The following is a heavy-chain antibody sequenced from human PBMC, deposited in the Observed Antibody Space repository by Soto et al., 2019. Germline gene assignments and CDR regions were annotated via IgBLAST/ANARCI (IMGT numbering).Heavy chain of an antibody. CDR2: VSGGGDAT. CDR1: GFTFSSFA. D-gene: IGHD1-26*01. Sequence: EMQLLESGGGLAQPGGSLRLSCAASGFTFSSFAMNWVRQAPGKGLEGVSGVSGGGDATFYADSVRGRFTISRVQSKNTVYLQMNSLRAEDTAVYHCVKKIAGTTTSGAYWFFDLWGRGTLVTVSS. J-gene: IGHJ2*01. CDR3: VKKIAGTTTSGAYWFFDL. V-gene: IGHV3-23*01.